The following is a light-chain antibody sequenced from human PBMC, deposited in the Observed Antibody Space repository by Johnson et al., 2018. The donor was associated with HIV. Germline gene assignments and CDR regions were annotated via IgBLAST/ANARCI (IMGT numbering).Light chain of an antibody. CDR2: AND. CDR3: GTWYTSLSVYV. Sequence: QSVLTQPPSVSAAPGQKVTISCSGSSSNIGNNYVSWYQQLPGPAPKLLIYANDKRPSGIPDRFSGSNSGPSAHLGIPVLLTGYESDYYCGTWYTSLSVYVFGTGTKGT. CDR1: SSNIGNNY. V-gene: IGLV1-51*02. J-gene: IGLJ1*01.